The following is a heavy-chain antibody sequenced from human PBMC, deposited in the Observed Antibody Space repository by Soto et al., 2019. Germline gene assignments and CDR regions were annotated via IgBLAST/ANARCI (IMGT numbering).Heavy chain of an antibody. CDR1: GYSLTSLD. J-gene: IGHJ4*02. CDR3: ARGVSAGVDY. Sequence: QVQLVQSGAEVREPGASVKVSCKASGYSLTSLDINWVRQTAGQGLEWMGWMQPSTGRTGYAQKFQGRVTMTRDTSINTAYMELTTLTSHDTAFYYCARGVSAGVDYWGQGTLVTVSS. V-gene: IGHV1-8*01. CDR2: MQPSTGRT. D-gene: IGHD1-26*01.